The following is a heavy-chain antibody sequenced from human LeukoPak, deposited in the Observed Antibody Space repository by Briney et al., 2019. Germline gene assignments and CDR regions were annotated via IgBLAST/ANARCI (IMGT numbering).Heavy chain of an antibody. CDR1: GYTFTSYY. J-gene: IGHJ5*02. D-gene: IGHD2-2*02. CDR3: ARDGTNCSSTSCYNDWFDP. V-gene: IGHV1-46*01. Sequence: ASVKVSCKASGYTFTSYYMHWVRQAPGQGLEWMGIINPSGGSTGYAQKFQGRVTMTRDTSTSTVYMELSSLRSEDTAVYYCARDGTNCSSTSCYNDWFDPWGQGTLVTVSS. CDR2: INPSGGST.